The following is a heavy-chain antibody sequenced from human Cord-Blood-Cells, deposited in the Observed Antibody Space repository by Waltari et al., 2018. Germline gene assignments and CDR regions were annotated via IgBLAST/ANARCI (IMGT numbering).Heavy chain of an antibody. D-gene: IGHD2-21*02. V-gene: IGHV3-23*01. CDR2: ISGSGCST. J-gene: IGHJ5*02. Sequence: EVQLLESGGGLVQPGGSLRLSCAASGFTFSSYAMSWVRQAPGKGVEWVSAISGSGCSTYYADSVKGRVTISRDNSKNTLYLQMNRLRAEDTAVYYCAVVVTAIRGFDPWGQGTLVTVSS. CDR1: GFTFSSYA. CDR3: AVVVTAIRGFDP.